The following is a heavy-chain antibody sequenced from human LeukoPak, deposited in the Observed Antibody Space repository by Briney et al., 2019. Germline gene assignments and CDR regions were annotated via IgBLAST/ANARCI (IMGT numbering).Heavy chain of an antibody. D-gene: IGHD3-10*01. CDR3: ARDPYYYGSGSYPDYYYGMDV. V-gene: IGHV3-21*01. J-gene: IGHJ6*04. CDR2: ISSSSSYI. CDR1: GFTFSSYS. Sequence: GGSLRLSCAASGFTFSSYSMNWVRQAPGKGLEWVSSISSSSSYIYYADSVEGRFTISRDNAKNSLYLQMNSLRAEDTAVYYCARDPYYYGSGSYPDYYYGMDVWGKGTTVTVSS.